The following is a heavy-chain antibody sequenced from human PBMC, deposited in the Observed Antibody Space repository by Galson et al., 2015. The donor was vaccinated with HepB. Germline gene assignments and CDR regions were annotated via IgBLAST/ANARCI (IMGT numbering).Heavy chain of an antibody. CDR3: ARMPRMGSGYYLDY. V-gene: IGHV1-69*13. D-gene: IGHD3-22*01. CDR1: GGTFSSYA. Sequence: SVKVSCKASGGTFSSYAISWVRQAPGQELEWMGGIIPIFGTANYAQKFQGRVTITADESTSTAYMELSSLRSEDTAVYYCARMPRMGSGYYLDYWGQGTLVTVSS. J-gene: IGHJ4*02. CDR2: IIPIFGTA.